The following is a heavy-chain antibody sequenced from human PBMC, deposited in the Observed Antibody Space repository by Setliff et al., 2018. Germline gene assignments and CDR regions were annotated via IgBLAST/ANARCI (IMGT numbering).Heavy chain of an antibody. Sequence: PGGSLRLSCAASGFTFSSYAMSWVRQAPGKGLEWVSVISGSGGSTYYADSVKGRFTISRDNSKNTLYLQMNSLRAEDTAVYYCAKDYRGYYYMDVWGKGTTVTVSS. V-gene: IGHV3-23*01. CDR3: AKDYRGYYYMDV. CDR2: ISGSGGST. CDR1: GFTFSSYA. D-gene: IGHD4-4*01. J-gene: IGHJ6*03.